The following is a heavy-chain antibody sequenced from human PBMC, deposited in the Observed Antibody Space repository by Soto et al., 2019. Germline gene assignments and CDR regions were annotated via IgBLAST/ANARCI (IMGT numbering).Heavy chain of an antibody. CDR2: ISGSGGST. Sequence: GGSLRLSCAASGFTFSSYAMSWVRQAPGKGLEWVSAISGSGGSTYYADSVKGWFTISRDNSKNTLYLQMNSLRAEDTAVYYCAKDMSSDSSGYYPKWGQGTLVTVSS. D-gene: IGHD3-22*01. CDR1: GFTFSSYA. J-gene: IGHJ4*02. V-gene: IGHV3-23*01. CDR3: AKDMSSDSSGYYPK.